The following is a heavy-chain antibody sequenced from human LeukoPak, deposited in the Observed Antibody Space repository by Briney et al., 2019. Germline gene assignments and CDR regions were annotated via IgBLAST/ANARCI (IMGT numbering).Heavy chain of an antibody. CDR3: GNLD. V-gene: IGHV3-74*01. CDR1: EFTFW. Sequence: TGGSLRLSCAASEFTFWMHWVRQAPGKGLVWVSQINGDGGSTSYADSVKGRFTISRDNAKNTLYLQMNSPRAEDTAVYYCGNLDWGQGTLVTVSS. CDR2: INGDGGST. J-gene: IGHJ4*02.